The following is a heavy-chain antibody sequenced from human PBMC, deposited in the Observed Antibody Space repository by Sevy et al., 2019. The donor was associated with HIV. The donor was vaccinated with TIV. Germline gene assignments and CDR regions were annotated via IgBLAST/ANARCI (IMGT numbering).Heavy chain of an antibody. CDR3: ARDNSGYFFFDY. V-gene: IGHV3-7*01. CDR1: GFTFNSYW. CDR2: IKQDGSER. D-gene: IGHD3-22*01. Sequence: GGSLRLSCAASGFTFNSYWMSWVRQAPGKGLEWVANIKQDGSERYYVDSVKGRFTISRDNSKNTLYLQMDSLRPEDTAVYYCARDNSGYFFFDYWGQGILVTVSS. J-gene: IGHJ4*02.